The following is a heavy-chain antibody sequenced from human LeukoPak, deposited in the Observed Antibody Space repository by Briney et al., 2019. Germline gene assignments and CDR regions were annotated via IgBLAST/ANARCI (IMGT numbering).Heavy chain of an antibody. CDR3: ASAASQFLYWFDP. V-gene: IGHV3-33*01. CDR2: IWYDGSNK. J-gene: IGHJ5*02. D-gene: IGHD2-21*01. Sequence: GRSLRLSCAASGFTFSSYGMHWVRQAPGKGLEWVAVIWYDGSNKYYADSVKGRFTISRDNSKNTLYLQMNSLRAEDTAVYYCASAASQFLYWFDPWGQGTLVTVSS. CDR1: GFTFSSYG.